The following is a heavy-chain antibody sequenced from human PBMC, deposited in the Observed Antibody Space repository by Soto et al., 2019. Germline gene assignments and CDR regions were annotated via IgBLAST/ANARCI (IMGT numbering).Heavy chain of an antibody. J-gene: IGHJ6*02. Sequence: QVQLVESGGGLVKPGGSLRLSCAASGFTFSDYYMSWIRQAPGKGLEWVSYISSSGSTIYYADSVKGRFTIYRDNAKNSLFLQMNSRRAADTAVYYCGRADDREDYADYPAYYYCGMDVRGQGATVTVSS. CDR3: GRADDREDYADYPAYYYCGMDV. CDR2: ISSSGSTI. CDR1: GFTFSDYY. D-gene: IGHD4-17*01. V-gene: IGHV3-11*01.